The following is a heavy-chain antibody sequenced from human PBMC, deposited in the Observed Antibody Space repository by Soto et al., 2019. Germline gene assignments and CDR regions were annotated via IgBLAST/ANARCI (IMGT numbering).Heavy chain of an antibody. D-gene: IGHD2-2*01. CDR1: GFTFSSYS. CDR3: ARGGIVVVPAAVPYSSSSRAYYYYMDV. Sequence: GGSLRLSCAASGFTFSSYSMNWVRQAPGKGLEWVSSISSSSSYIYYADSVKGRFTISRDNAKNSLSLQMNSLRAEDTAVYYCARGGIVVVPAAVPYSSSSRAYYYYMDVWGKGTTVTVSS. J-gene: IGHJ6*03. CDR2: ISSSSSYI. V-gene: IGHV3-21*01.